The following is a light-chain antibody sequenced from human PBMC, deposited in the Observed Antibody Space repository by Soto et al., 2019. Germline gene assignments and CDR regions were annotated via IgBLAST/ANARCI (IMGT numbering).Light chain of an antibody. Sequence: QSVLTQPPSASGTAGQRVTIFCSGSSSNIAGNSVNWYQQLPGTAPKLLIYTNNQRPSGVPARFSGSKSGTSASLAISGLQSEDEAEYYCVTWDDSLNGVVFGGGTKLTVL. CDR1: SSNIAGNS. V-gene: IGLV1-44*01. J-gene: IGLJ2*01. CDR3: VTWDDSLNGVV. CDR2: TNN.